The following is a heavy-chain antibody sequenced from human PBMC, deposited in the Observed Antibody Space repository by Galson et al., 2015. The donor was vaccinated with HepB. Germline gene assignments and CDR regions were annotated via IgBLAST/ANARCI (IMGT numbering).Heavy chain of an antibody. V-gene: IGHV4-59*01. J-gene: IGHJ5*02. CDR1: GGSISSYY. Sequence: ETLSLTCTVSGGSISSYYWSWIRQPPGKGLEWIGYIYYSGSTNYNPSLKSRVTISVDTSKNQFSLKLSSVTAADTAVYYCAREGDGYNYGPWGQGTLVTVSS. D-gene: IGHD5-24*01. CDR2: IYYSGST. CDR3: AREGDGYNYGP.